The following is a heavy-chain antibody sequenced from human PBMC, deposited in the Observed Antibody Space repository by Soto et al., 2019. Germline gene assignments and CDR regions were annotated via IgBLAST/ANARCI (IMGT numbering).Heavy chain of an antibody. Sequence: QITLKESGPTLVKPTQTLTLTCAFSGFSLTTVGVGVGWIRQPPGKALEWLALIYWDDDKRYSPSLKTRLSITKDTSKNQVVLMMTNMDPVDTGTDYCAHRRAFIGVVYGMDVWGQGTTVTVSS. J-gene: IGHJ6*02. CDR3: AHRRAFIGVVYGMDV. CDR1: GFSLTTVGVG. CDR2: IYWDDDK. D-gene: IGHD3-3*01. V-gene: IGHV2-5*02.